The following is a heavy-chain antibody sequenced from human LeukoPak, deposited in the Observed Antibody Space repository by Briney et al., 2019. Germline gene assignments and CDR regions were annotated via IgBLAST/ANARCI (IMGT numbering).Heavy chain of an antibody. CDR1: GFSVTSYS. D-gene: IGHD1-26*01. CDR2: ISYSSSTI. V-gene: IGHV3-48*04. CDR3: ARSLLYSGSYPFDY. Sequence: PGGSLRLPCEASGFSVTSYSMNWVRQAPGKGLEWVSYISYSSSTIYYADSVKGRFTIYRDNAKNSLYLHMNSLRAEDTAVYYCARSLLYSGSYPFDYWGQGTLVTVSS. J-gene: IGHJ4*02.